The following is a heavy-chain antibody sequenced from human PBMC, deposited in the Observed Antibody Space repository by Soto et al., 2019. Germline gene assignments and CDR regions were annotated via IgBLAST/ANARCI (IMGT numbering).Heavy chain of an antibody. V-gene: IGHV1-18*01. CDR3: AREGEAPYYYYGMDV. Sequence: QVQLVQSGAEVKKPGASVKVSCKASGYTFTRSGISWVRQAPGQGLEWMGWISTYNGDTNYAQTFQGRVTMTTDTSTSTVHMEVRSLRSDDTAVYYCAREGEAPYYYYGMDVWGQGTPVTVSS. J-gene: IGHJ6*02. CDR1: GYTFTRSG. CDR2: ISTYNGDT.